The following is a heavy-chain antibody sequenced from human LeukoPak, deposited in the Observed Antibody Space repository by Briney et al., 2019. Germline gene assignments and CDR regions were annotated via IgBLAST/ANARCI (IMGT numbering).Heavy chain of an antibody. Sequence: ASVKVSCKASGYTFTSYDINWVRQATGQGLEWMEWMNPNSGNTVYAQKFQGRVTMTRNTSISTAYMELSSLRSEDTAVYYCARPSTTVTVSGYSYYGMDVWGQGTTVTVSS. CDR3: ARPSTTVTVSGYSYYGMDV. D-gene: IGHD4-17*01. J-gene: IGHJ6*02. CDR1: GYTFTSYD. V-gene: IGHV1-8*01. CDR2: MNPNSGNT.